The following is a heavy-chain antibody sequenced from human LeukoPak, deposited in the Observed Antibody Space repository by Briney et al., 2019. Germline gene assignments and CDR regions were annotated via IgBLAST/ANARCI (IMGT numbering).Heavy chain of an antibody. CDR3: ARARITIFGVVVGENNWFDP. V-gene: IGHV1-69*04. D-gene: IGHD3-3*01. CDR1: GGTFSSYA. J-gene: IGHJ5*02. Sequence: ASVKVSCKASGGTFSSYAISWVRQAPGQGLEWMGRIIPILGIANYAQKFQGRVTMTRNTSISTAYMELSSLRSEDTAVYYCARARITIFGVVVGENNWFDPWGQGTLATVSS. CDR2: IIPILGIA.